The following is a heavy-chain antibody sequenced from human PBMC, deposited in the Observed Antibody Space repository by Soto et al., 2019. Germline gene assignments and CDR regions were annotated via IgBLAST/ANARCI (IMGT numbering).Heavy chain of an antibody. J-gene: IGHJ4*02. CDR1: GFTFSSYG. CDR3: ARGNDYYDSSVLNYFDY. Sequence: HPGGSLRLSCAASGFTFSSYGMHWVRQAPGKGLEWVAVIWYDGSNKYYADSVKGRFTISRDNSKNTLYLQMNSLRAEDTAVYYCARGNDYYDSSVLNYFDYWGQGTLVTVPS. D-gene: IGHD3-22*01. CDR2: IWYDGSNK. V-gene: IGHV3-33*01.